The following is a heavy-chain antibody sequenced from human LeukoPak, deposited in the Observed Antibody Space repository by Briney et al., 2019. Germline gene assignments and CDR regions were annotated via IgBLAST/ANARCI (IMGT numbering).Heavy chain of an antibody. J-gene: IGHJ4*02. CDR1: GYTFPTYG. CDR2: ISSYNGDT. V-gene: IGHV1-18*01. CDR3: IAGYLYSDY. Sequence: ASVKVSCKASGYTFPTYGLSWVRQAPGQGLEWMGWISSYNGDTNYTLKYQGRVTMTTDTSTSTAYMELKNLTSDDTALYYCIAGYLYSDYWGQGTLVTVSS. D-gene: IGHD2-2*03.